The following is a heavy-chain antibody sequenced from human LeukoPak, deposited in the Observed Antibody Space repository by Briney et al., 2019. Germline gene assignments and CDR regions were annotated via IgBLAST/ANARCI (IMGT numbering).Heavy chain of an antibody. Sequence: GGSLRLSCAASGFTVSSNYMSWVRQAPGKGLEWVSVIYSGGSTYYADSVKGRFTISRDNSKNTLYLQMNSPRAEDTAVYYCARDLDYGDYVYGYWGQGTLVTVSS. CDR1: GFTVSSNY. CDR2: IYSGGST. CDR3: ARDLDYGDYVYGY. D-gene: IGHD4-17*01. V-gene: IGHV3-66*02. J-gene: IGHJ4*02.